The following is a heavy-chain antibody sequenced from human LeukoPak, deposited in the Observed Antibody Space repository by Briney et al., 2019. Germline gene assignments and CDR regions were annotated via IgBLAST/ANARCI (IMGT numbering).Heavy chain of an antibody. CDR3: ARGPRRVVPADPNWYFDL. V-gene: IGHV3-13*01. J-gene: IGHJ2*01. CDR1: GFTLSSYD. CDR2: IGTAGDT. D-gene: IGHD2-2*01. Sequence: GGSLRLSCAASGFTLSSYDMHWVRQATGKGLEWVSAIGTAGDTYYPGSVKGRFTISRENAKNSLYLQMNSLRAGDTAVYYCARGPRRVVPADPNWYFDLWGRGTLVTVSS.